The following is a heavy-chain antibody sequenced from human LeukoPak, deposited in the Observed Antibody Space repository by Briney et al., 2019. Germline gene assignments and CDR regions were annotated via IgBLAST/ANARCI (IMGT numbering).Heavy chain of an antibody. Sequence: GGSLRLSCVASGFILENHAMSWIRQAPGKGLEWVSGTSSNGEVKYYADSVKGRFTISRDNAKNSLFLQMNSLRAEDTAVYYCAREYSSSSGRAFDIWGQGTMVTVSS. J-gene: IGHJ3*02. CDR1: GFILENHA. D-gene: IGHD6-6*01. CDR3: AREYSSSSGRAFDI. CDR2: TSSNGEVK. V-gene: IGHV3-23*01.